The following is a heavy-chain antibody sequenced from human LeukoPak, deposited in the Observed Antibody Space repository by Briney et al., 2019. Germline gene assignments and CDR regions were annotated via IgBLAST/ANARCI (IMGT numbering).Heavy chain of an antibody. D-gene: IGHD6-13*01. V-gene: IGHV4-31*03. CDR3: ARADSSSWTVDY. J-gene: IGHJ4*02. CDR2: FYYSVST. CDR1: GGSISSGGYS. Sequence: PSQTLSLTCTVSGGSISSGGYSWSWIRQHPGKGLEWIRYFYYSVSTYYNPSLKSRVTISVDTSKNQFSLNLSSVTAADTAVYYCARADSSSWTVDYWGQGTLVTVSS.